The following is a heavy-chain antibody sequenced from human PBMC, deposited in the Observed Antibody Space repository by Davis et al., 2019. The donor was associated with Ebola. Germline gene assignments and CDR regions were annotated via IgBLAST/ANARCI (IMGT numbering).Heavy chain of an antibody. Sequence: SQTLSLTCAILGVSVPSNSAAWNWIRQSPSRGLEWLERTYYRSKWYNDYAVSVNSRITINPDTSKNQFSLQLNSVTPEDTAVYYCARGSNIVATIFYYYYGMDVWGQGTTVTVSS. CDR1: GVSVPSNSAA. V-gene: IGHV6-1*01. CDR3: ARGSNIVATIFYYYYGMDV. J-gene: IGHJ6*02. D-gene: IGHD5-12*01. CDR2: TYYRSKWYN.